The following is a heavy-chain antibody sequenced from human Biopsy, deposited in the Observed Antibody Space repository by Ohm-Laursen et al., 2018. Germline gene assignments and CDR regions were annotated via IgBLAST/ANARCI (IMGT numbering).Heavy chain of an antibody. J-gene: IGHJ4*02. V-gene: IGHV4-59*08. CDR3: ATTTMDTSGWYGNYFDS. D-gene: IGHD6-19*01. CDR1: GGSISGSS. Sequence: SETLSLTCTVSGGSISGSSWSWIRQAPDRGLEWVGYISYSGSTSNNPSLKSRITISVDTSKDQISLKVYSVTAADTAIYYCATTTMDTSGWYGNYFDSWGQGALVTVSS. CDR2: ISYSGST.